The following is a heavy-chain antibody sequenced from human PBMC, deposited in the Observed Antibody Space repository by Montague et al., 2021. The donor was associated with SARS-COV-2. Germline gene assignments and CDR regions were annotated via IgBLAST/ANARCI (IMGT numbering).Heavy chain of an antibody. CDR2: IWYDGSNK. Sequence: LSLSWSASGFTFSSYGMHWVRQAPGKGLEWVAVIWYDGSNKYYADSVKGRFTISRDNSKNTLYLQMNSLRAEDTAVYYCAKEDIVVMDVWGQGTTVTVSS. CDR1: GFTFSSYG. J-gene: IGHJ6*02. V-gene: IGHV3-33*06. CDR3: AKEDIVVMDV. D-gene: IGHD2-15*01.